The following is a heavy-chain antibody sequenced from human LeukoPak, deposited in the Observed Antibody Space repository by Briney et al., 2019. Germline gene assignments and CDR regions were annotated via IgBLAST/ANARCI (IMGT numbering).Heavy chain of an antibody. CDR1: GYTFTSYY. D-gene: IGHD2-2*01. CDR3: ARDYCSSTSCYVFDY. CDR2: INPSGGST. J-gene: IGHJ4*02. Sequence: ASVKVSCKASGYTFTSYYMHWVRQAPGQGLEWMGIINPSGGSTSYAQKFQGRVTMTRDTSTSTVYMELSSLRSEDTAVYYCARDYCSSTSCYVFDYWGQGTLVTVSS. V-gene: IGHV1-46*01.